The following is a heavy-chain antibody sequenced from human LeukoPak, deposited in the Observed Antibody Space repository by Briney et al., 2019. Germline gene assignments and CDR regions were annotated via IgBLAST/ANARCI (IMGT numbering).Heavy chain of an antibody. V-gene: IGHV3-66*02. CDR2: IYSGGST. D-gene: IGHD3-22*01. CDR1: GFTVSSSY. J-gene: IGHJ4*02. CDR3: ARPYYYDSSGYYPYY. Sequence: GGSLRLSCAASGFTVSSSYMSWVRQAPGKGLEWVSVIYSGGSTYYADSVKGRFTISRDNSKNTLYLQMNSLRAEDTAVYSCARPYYYDSSGYYPYYWGQGTLVTVSS.